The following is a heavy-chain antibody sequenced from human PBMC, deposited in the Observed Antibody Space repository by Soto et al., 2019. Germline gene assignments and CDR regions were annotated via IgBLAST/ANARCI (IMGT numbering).Heavy chain of an antibody. D-gene: IGHD2-15*01. CDR1: GGSFSGYY. V-gene: IGHV4-34*01. CDR2: INHSGST. Sequence: SETLSLTCAVYGGSFSGYYWSWIRQPPGKGLEWIGEINHSGSTNYNPSLKSRVTISVDTSKNQFSLKLSSVTAADTAVYYCARGPPNSIVVVVAATVCFDYWGQGTLVTVSS. CDR3: ARGPPNSIVVVVAATVCFDY. J-gene: IGHJ4*02.